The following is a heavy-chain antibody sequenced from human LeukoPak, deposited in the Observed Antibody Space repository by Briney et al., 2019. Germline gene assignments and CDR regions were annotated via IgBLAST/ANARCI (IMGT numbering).Heavy chain of an antibody. V-gene: IGHV4-31*03. CDR1: GGSISSGGYY. J-gene: IGHJ3*02. CDR2: IYYSGST. Sequence: SQTLSLTCTVSGGSISSGGYYWSWIPQHPGKGLEWIGYIYYSGSTYYNPSLKSRVTISVDTSKNQFSLKLSSVTAADTAVYYCARQTVTTVAFDIWGQGTMVTVSS. D-gene: IGHD4-17*01. CDR3: ARQTVTTVAFDI.